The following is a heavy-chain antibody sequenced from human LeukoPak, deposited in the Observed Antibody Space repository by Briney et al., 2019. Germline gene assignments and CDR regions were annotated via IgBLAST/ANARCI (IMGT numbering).Heavy chain of an antibody. J-gene: IGHJ3*01. Sequence: GSLRLSCAASGFTVSDNCMSWVRPAPGKWLEWVSVLHSGGRRYYADSVKGRFTISRDNSKNTLSLDMNSLRAEDTAVYYCARGGDAFDVWGQGTMVTVSS. CDR1: GFTVSDNC. CDR3: ARGGDAFDV. CDR2: LHSGGRR. V-gene: IGHV3-53*01.